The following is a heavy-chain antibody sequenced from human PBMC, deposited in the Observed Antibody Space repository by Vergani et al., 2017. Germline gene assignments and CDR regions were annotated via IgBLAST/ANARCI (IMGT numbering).Heavy chain of an antibody. D-gene: IGHD6-13*01. CDR1: GASVTDYN. CDR2: LSTTGGA. J-gene: IGHJ5*02. Sequence: QVKLQESGPGLVKPSETLSLTCTVSGASVTDYNCNWIRQAPGKGLEWIGSLSTTGGATHASHNPSLKSRVSISVDTSKSQFSLRLTSVTAADSAIYYCAGDTHSWQRADRWGQGLLVSVSS. V-gene: IGHV4-59*02. CDR3: AGDTHSWQRADR.